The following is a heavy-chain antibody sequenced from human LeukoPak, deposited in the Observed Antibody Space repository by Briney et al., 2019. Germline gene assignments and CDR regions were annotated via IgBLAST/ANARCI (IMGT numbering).Heavy chain of an antibody. CDR1: GFTVSSNY. CDR3: ARAIVGAPLGLDY. J-gene: IGHJ4*02. Sequence: SGGSLRLSCAASGFTVSSNYMSWVRQAPGKGLEWVSVIYSGGSTYYADSVKGRFTISRDNSKNTLYLQMNSLRAEDTAVYYCARAIVGAPLGLDYWGQGTLVTVSS. D-gene: IGHD1-26*01. V-gene: IGHV3-53*01. CDR2: IYSGGST.